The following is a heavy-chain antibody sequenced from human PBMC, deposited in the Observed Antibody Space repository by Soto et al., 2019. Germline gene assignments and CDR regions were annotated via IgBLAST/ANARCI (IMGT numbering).Heavy chain of an antibody. CDR1: GFSCSSYA. J-gene: IGHJ6*02. CDR3: ARDSVLRSGYYYGMDV. D-gene: IGHD2-8*02. Sequence: SLRLSCAASGFSCSSYAMHWVCQAPGKGLEWVAVISYDGSNKYYADSVKGRFTISKDNSKNTLYLQMNSLRAEDTAVYYCARDSVLRSGYYYGMDVWGQGTTVTVSS. V-gene: IGHV3-30-3*01. CDR2: ISYDGSNK.